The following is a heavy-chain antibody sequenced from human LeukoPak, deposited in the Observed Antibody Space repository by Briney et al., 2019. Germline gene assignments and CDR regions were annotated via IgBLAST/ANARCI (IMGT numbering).Heavy chain of an antibody. Sequence: GGPLRLSCAASGFTFSTYSMNWVRHARGGGLVCISYISGSSSEIYYADSVKGRFTISRDTAKNSLYLQMNSLRDADTAVYYCARDFIYAFDYWGQGTLVSVSS. CDR3: ARDFIYAFDY. CDR2: ISGSSSEI. D-gene: IGHD2/OR15-2a*01. CDR1: GFTFSTYS. V-gene: IGHV3-48*02. J-gene: IGHJ4*02.